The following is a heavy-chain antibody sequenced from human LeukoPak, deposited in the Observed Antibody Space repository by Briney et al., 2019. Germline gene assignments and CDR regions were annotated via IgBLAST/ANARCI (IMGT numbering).Heavy chain of an antibody. CDR3: ARHSGGFFPRYCSGGSCYLDY. CDR1: GCAISSSSYY. CDR2: IYYSGST. V-gene: IGHV4-39*01. D-gene: IGHD2-15*01. Sequence: SETLSLTCIVSGCAISSSSYYWGWIRQPPGKGLEWIGSIYYSGSTYYNPSLKSRVTISVDTSKNQFSLKLSSVTAADTAVYYCARHSGGFFPRYCSGGSCYLDYWGQGTLVTVSS. J-gene: IGHJ4*02.